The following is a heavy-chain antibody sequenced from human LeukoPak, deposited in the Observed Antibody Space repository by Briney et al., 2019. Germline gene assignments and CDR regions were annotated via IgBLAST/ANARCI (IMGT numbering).Heavy chain of an antibody. J-gene: IGHJ6*02. Sequence: GGSLRLSCAASGFTFSSYSMNWVRQAPGKGLEWVSSISSSSSYIYYADSVKGRFTISRDNAKNSLYLQMNSLRAEDTAVYYCARAYRPTIFGVVIDYYYHGMDVWGQGTTVTVSS. CDR3: ARAYRPTIFGVVIDYYYHGMDV. V-gene: IGHV3-21*01. D-gene: IGHD3-3*01. CDR1: GFTFSSYS. CDR2: ISSSSSYI.